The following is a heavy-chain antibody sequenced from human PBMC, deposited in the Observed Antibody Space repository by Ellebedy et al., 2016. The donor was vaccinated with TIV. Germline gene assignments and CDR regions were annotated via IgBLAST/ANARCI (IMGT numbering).Heavy chain of an antibody. CDR2: IYQDGSQK. D-gene: IGHD4-17*01. V-gene: IGHV3-7*01. Sequence: GGSLRLSCAASGFTFRSYWMGWVRRAPGKGLEWVANIYQDGSQKYYVDSVQGRFTISRDNAKNSLYLQMNSLKVEDTAVYYCARRGSYGDYAVQINNWFDSWGQGTLVTVYS. J-gene: IGHJ5*01. CDR3: ARRGSYGDYAVQINNWFDS. CDR1: GFTFRSYW.